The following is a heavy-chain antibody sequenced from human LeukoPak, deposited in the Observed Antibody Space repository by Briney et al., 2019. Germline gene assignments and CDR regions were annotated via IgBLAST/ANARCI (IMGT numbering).Heavy chain of an antibody. J-gene: IGHJ3*02. D-gene: IGHD3-22*01. Sequence: SETLSLTCTVSGGSISSYYWCWIRQPPGKGLEWIWYIYYSGSTNYNPSLKSRVTISVDTSKNQFSLKLSSVTAADTAVYYCARMFDYYDSSGYRDAVDIWGQGTMVTVSS. CDR1: GGSISSYY. CDR2: IYYSGST. CDR3: ARMFDYYDSSGYRDAVDI. V-gene: IGHV4-59*01.